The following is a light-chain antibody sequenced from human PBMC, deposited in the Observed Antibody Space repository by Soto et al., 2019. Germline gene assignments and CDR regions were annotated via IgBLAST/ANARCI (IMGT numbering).Light chain of an antibody. Sequence: ALTQSPATLSLSPGERATLSCRSSQSIHTSLAWYQQKPGQPPRLVVYDSTLRANGVPDRFGGSRSRTEFTLTINNLEPEDFAVYYCQQRNVWPPITFGQGTRLEIK. V-gene: IGKV3-11*01. CDR2: DST. CDR1: QSIHTS. J-gene: IGKJ5*01. CDR3: QQRNVWPPIT.